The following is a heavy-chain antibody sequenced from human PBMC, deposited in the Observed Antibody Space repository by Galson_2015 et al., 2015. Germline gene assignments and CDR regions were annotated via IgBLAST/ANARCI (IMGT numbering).Heavy chain of an antibody. D-gene: IGHD2-21*02. V-gene: IGHV1-69*04. J-gene: IGHJ3*02. CDR1: GGTFSSYA. Sequence: SVKVSCKASGGTFSSYAISWVRQAPGKGLEWMGRIITILGIANYAKKFQGRVTITADKSTSTAYMELSSLRSEDTAVYYCSRDRCVVLTADLDAFEIWGQGTMVTVSS. CDR3: SRDRCVVLTADLDAFEI. CDR2: IITILGIA.